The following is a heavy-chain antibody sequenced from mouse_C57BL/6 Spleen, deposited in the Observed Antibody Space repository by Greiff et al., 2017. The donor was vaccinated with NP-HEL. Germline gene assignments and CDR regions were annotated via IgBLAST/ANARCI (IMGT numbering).Heavy chain of an antibody. D-gene: IGHD2-4*01. CDR1: GYTFTDYE. V-gene: IGHV1-15*01. J-gene: IGHJ3*01. Sequence: VKLMESGAELVRPGASVTLSCKASGYTFTDYEMHWVKQTPVHGLEWIGAIDPETGGTAYNQKFKGKAILTADKSSSTAYMELRSLTSEDSAVYYCTRDYDYDGVFAYGGQGTLVTVSA. CDR2: IDPETGGT. CDR3: TRDYDYDGVFAY.